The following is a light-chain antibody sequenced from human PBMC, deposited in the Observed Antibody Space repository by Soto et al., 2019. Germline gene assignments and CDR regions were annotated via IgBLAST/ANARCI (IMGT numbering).Light chain of an antibody. Sequence: DIQMTQSPSSLSASVGDRVTITCRASQDISNHLAWYQQKPGKVPDLLIYATSTLQSGVPPRFSGSGFGTSFSLTISSLQPEDVATYSCQRYNSASTFGPGTKVEIK. CDR3: QRYNSAST. CDR1: QDISNH. J-gene: IGKJ3*01. CDR2: ATS. V-gene: IGKV1-27*01.